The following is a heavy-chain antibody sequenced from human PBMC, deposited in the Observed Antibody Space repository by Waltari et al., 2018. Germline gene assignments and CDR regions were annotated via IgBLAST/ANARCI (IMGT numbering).Heavy chain of an antibody. CDR1: GGSISSGSYY. CDR2: IYTSGST. V-gene: IGHV4-61*02. Sequence: QVQLQESGPGLVKTSQTLSLTCTVSGGSISSGSYYWSWIRQHAGKGLEWIGRIYTSGSTNYSPALKSRVTISVDTSKNQFSLKLSSVTAADTAVYYCARDPGNYFDYWGQGTLVTVSS. CDR3: ARDPGNYFDY. J-gene: IGHJ4*02.